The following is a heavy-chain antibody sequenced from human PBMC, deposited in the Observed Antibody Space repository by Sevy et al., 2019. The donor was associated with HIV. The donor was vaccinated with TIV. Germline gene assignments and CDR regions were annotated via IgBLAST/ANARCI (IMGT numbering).Heavy chain of an antibody. V-gene: IGHV3-33*01. J-gene: IGHJ6*02. CDR2: IWYDGSNK. CDR1: GFTFSSYG. D-gene: IGHD1-1*01. Sequence: GGSLRLSCAASGFTFSSYGMHWVRQAPGKGLEWVAVIWYDGSNKYYADSVKGRFTISRDNSKNTLYLQMNSLRAEDTAVYYCARDKLAEDRGGYYYYGMDVWGQGTTVTVSS. CDR3: ARDKLAEDRGGYYYYGMDV.